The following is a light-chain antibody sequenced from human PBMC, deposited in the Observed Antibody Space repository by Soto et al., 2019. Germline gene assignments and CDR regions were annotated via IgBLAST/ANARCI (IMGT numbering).Light chain of an antibody. CDR3: SAWDDSLDIWV. V-gene: IGLV1-44*01. CDR1: SSNIGSET. CDR2: NDN. J-gene: IGLJ3*02. Sequence: QSVLTQPPSASGTPGQRVNISCYGSSSNIGSETVNWYQQLPGMAPKLLIYNDNQRRSGVPDRFSGSKSGTSASLALSGLQPEDEADYYCSAWDDSLDIWVFGGGTKRTVL.